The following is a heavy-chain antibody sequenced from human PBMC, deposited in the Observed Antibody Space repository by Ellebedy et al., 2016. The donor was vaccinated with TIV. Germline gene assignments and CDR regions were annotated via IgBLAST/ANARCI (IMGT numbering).Heavy chain of an antibody. D-gene: IGHD2-15*01. CDR1: GGSFSGYY. J-gene: IGHJ4*02. CDR2: INHSGST. Sequence: SETLSLTCAVYGGSFSGYYWSWIRQPPGKGLEWIGEINHSGSTNYNPSLKSRVTISVDTSKNQFSLKLSSVTAADTAVYYCASERIPLYYFDYWGQGTLVTVSS. CDR3: ASERIPLYYFDY. V-gene: IGHV4-34*01.